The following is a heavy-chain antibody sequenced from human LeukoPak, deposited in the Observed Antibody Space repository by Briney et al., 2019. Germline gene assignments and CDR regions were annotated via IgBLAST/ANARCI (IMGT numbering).Heavy chain of an antibody. CDR1: GFSFGSYG. V-gene: IGHV3-33*01. CDR2: IRYGGSHQ. D-gene: IGHD2/OR15-2a*01. J-gene: IGHJ1*01. Sequence: GRPLRLSCAASGFSFGSYGMHWVRQAPGKGLEWVAFIRYGGSHQFYADSVRGRFTISRDNPKNTLYLQMNSLRGEDTAVYFCARDSGTWFYLQDWGQGTLVTVSS. CDR3: ARDSGTWFYLQD.